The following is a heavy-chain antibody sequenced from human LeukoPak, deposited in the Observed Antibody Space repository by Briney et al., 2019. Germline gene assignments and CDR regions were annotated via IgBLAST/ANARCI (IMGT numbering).Heavy chain of an antibody. D-gene: IGHD5-18*01. CDR1: GGSISSYY. J-gene: IGHJ4*02. V-gene: IGHV4-59*01. Sequence: SETLSLTCTVSGGSISSYYWSWIRQPPGKELEWIGYIYYSGSTNYNPSLKSRVTISVDTSKNQFSLKLSSVIAADTAVYYCARLRGYSYGQTFDYWGQGTLVTVSS. CDR3: ARLRGYSYGQTFDY. CDR2: IYYSGST.